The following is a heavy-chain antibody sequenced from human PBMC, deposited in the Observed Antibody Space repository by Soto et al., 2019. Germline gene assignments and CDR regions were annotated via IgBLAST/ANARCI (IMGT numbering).Heavy chain of an antibody. D-gene: IGHD4-17*01. V-gene: IGHV4-34*01. CDR2: INHSGST. CDR3: ARPYGDYEKYYFDY. J-gene: IGHJ4*02. CDR1: GGSFSGYY. Sequence: SQTLSLPCAVYGGSFSGYYWSWIRQPPGKGLEWIGEINHSGSTNYNPSLKSRVTISVDTSKNQFSLKLSSVTAADTAVYYCARPYGDYEKYYFDYWGQGTLVTVSS.